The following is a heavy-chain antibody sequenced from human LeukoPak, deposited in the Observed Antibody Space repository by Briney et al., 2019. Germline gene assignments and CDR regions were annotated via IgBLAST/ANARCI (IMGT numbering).Heavy chain of an antibody. V-gene: IGHV1-69*13. CDR1: GGTFSSYA. Sequence: SVNVSCKASGGTFSSYAISWVRQAPGQGLEWRGGIIPIFGTASYAQKVQGRVTIPADESTSTASMELSSLRSEDTAVYYCAREGDGVQLWHTQIYFDYWGQGTLVTVSS. D-gene: IGHD5-18*01. J-gene: IGHJ4*02. CDR2: IIPIFGTA. CDR3: AREGDGVQLWHTQIYFDY.